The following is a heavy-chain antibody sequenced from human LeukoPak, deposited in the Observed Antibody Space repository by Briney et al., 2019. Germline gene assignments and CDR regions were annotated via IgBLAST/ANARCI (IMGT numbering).Heavy chain of an antibody. Sequence: SETLSLTCTVSGGSISSYYWSWIRQPPGKGLEWIGYIYYSGSTNYNPSLKSRVTISVDTSKNQFSLKLSSVTAADTAVYYCARAVGARSRFDYWGQGTLVTVSS. V-gene: IGHV4-59*01. J-gene: IGHJ4*02. CDR2: IYYSGST. D-gene: IGHD1-26*01. CDR1: GGSISSYY. CDR3: ARAVGARSRFDY.